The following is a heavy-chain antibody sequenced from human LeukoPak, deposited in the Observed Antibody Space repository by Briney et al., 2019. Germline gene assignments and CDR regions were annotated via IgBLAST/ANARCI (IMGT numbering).Heavy chain of an antibody. CDR2: ISWNSGSI. D-gene: IGHD3-3*01. V-gene: IGHV3-9*01. Sequence: GGSLRLSCAASGFTFDDYALHWVRQAPGKGLEWVSGISWNSGSIGYADSVKGRFTISRDNAKNSLYLQMNSLRAEDTALYYCATTRTYDFWSGYYYWSQGTLVTVSS. CDR3: ATTRTYDFWSGYYY. J-gene: IGHJ4*02. CDR1: GFTFDDYA.